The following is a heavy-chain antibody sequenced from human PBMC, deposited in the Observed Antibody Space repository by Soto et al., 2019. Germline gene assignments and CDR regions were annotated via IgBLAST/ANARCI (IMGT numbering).Heavy chain of an antibody. Sequence: EVQLLESGGGLVQPGGSLRLSCAASGFTFSNYAVTWVRQAPGKGLEWVSTISGSGGSTYYADSVKGRFTISRDNSKNTLYLQMNTLRAEDAAVYYWAKDHGSSWYEIDYRGQGTRVTVSS. D-gene: IGHD6-13*01. J-gene: IGHJ4*02. CDR3: AKDHGSSWYEIDY. V-gene: IGHV3-23*01. CDR2: ISGSGGST. CDR1: GFTFSNYA.